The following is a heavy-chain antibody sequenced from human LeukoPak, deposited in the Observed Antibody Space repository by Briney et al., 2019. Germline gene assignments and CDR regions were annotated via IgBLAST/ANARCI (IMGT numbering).Heavy chain of an antibody. Sequence: GGSLRLSCAASGFTFSSYRMNWVRQAPGKGLEWVSSISSSRTYIHYADSVKGRFTISRDNAKNSLYLQMNSLRAEDTAVYYCARDCPRTTVVNDAFDIWGQGTMVTVSS. V-gene: IGHV3-21*01. CDR3: ARDCPRTTVVNDAFDI. CDR2: ISSSRTYI. CDR1: GFTFSSYR. J-gene: IGHJ3*02. D-gene: IGHD4-23*01.